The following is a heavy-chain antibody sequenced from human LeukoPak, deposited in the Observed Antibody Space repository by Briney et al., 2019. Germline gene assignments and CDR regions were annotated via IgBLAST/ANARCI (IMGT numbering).Heavy chain of an antibody. CDR2: ISSSSSYI. CDR3: ARGASSSWYGERYYYYYGMDV. J-gene: IGHJ6*02. D-gene: IGHD6-13*01. CDR1: GFTFSSYS. V-gene: IGHV3-21*04. Sequence: NAGGSLRLSCAASGFTFSSYSMNWVRQAPGKGLEWVSSISSSSSYIYYADSVKGRFTISRDNAKNSLYLQMNSLTAEDTAVYYCARGASSSWYGERYYYYYGMDVWGQGTTVTVSS.